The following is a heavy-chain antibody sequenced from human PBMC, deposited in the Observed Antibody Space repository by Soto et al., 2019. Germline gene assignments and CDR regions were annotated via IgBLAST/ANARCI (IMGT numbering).Heavy chain of an antibody. D-gene: IGHD2-2*02. CDR1: GGTFSSYA. CDR3: ALGYCSSTSCHNYYYYGMDV. Sequence: SVKVSCKASGGTFSSYAISWVRRAPGQGLEWMGGIIPIFGAANYAQKFQGRVTITADESTSTAYMELSSLRSEDTAVYYCALGYCSSTSCHNYYYYGMDVWGQGTTVTVSS. V-gene: IGHV1-69*13. CDR2: IIPIFGAA. J-gene: IGHJ6*02.